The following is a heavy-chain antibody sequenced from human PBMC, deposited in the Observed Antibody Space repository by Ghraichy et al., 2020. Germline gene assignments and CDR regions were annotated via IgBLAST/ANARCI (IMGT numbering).Heavy chain of an antibody. J-gene: IGHJ6*02. Sequence: SETLSLTCTVSGGSISSYYWSWIRQPPGKGLEWIGYIYYSGSTNYNPSLKSRVPISVDTSKNQFSLKLSSVTAADTTVYYCARTDGSGSYYTLGGYYGMDVWRHGTPVSVSS. V-gene: IGHV4-59*01. CDR3: ARTDGSGSYYTLGGYYGMDV. CDR1: GGSISSYY. CDR2: IYYSGST. D-gene: IGHD3-10*01.